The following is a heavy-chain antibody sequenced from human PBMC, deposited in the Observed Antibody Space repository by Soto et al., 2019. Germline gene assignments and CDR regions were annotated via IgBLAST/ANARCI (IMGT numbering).Heavy chain of an antibody. CDR1: GYSLTGYY. D-gene: IGHD6-19*01. CDR3: ATPGLSVAGHFYKYDVHV. Sequence: QVQLVQSGAEVKKPGASVKVSCQASGYSLTGYYLHWVRQAPEQGLERMGWINPKSDDPDYAQKFQGRVTMTRDTSINTAYMELRRLRSDDTAVYYCATPGLSVAGHFYKYDVHVLGQGTTVSVSS. CDR2: INPKSDDP. V-gene: IGHV1-2*02. J-gene: IGHJ6*02.